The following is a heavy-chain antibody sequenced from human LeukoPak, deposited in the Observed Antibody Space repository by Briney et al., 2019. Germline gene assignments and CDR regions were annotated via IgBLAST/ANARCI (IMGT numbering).Heavy chain of an antibody. CDR3: ARDVVTTNDY. V-gene: IGHV3-7*01. CDR2: IKQDGSEK. CDR1: GFTFSSYR. J-gene: IGHJ4*02. D-gene: IGHD3-22*01. Sequence: GGSLRLSCAASGFTFSSYRMSWVRQAPGKGLEWVANIKQDGSEKYYVDSVKGRFTISRDNAKNSLYLQMNSLRAEDTAVYYCARDVVTTNDYWGQGTLVTVSS.